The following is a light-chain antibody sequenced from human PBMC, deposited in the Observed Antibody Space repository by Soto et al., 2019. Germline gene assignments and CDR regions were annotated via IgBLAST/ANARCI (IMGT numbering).Light chain of an antibody. CDR3: QQYGSSPPT. CDR1: QSVSSSY. V-gene: IGKV3-20*01. J-gene: IGKJ1*01. CDR2: GAS. Sequence: EIVLTQSPATLSLSPGERATLPCRASQSVSSSYLAWYQQKPGQAPRLLIYGASSRATGIPDRFSGSGSGTDFTLTISRLEPEDFAVYYCQQYGSSPPTFGQGTKV.